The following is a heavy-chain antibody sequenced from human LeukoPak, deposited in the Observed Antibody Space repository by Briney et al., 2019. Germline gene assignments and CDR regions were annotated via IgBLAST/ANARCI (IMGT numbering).Heavy chain of an antibody. J-gene: IGHJ4*02. D-gene: IGHD1-14*01. CDR2: IAQGGSEE. CDR1: GFTFSGHW. CDR3: TRDRSRAEDD. V-gene: IGHV3-7*01. Sequence: GCLRLSCAASGFTFSGHWMSWDRQAAEKGLDWVANIAQGGSEECYVDSVKGRFTISRDNANILLYLQMNSLRGEDTAVYYCTRDRSRAEDDWGQGTLVTVSS.